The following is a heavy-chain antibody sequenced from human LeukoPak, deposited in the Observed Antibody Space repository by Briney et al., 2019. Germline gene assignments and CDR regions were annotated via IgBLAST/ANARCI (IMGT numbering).Heavy chain of an antibody. CDR3: ARDSDYYGSGSFDY. J-gene: IGHJ4*02. CDR1: GGSISTYY. V-gene: IGHV4-59*01. Sequence: PFETLSLTCTVSGGSISTYYWSWIRQPPGKVLEWIGCIYYSGITSYSPSLKSRVTISVDTSKNQFSLKLSSVTAADTAVYYCARDSDYYGSGSFDYWGQGTLVTVSS. D-gene: IGHD3-10*01. CDR2: IYYSGIT.